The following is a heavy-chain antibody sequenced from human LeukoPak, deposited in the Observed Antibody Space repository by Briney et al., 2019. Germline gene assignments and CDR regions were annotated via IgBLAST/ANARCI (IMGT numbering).Heavy chain of an antibody. J-gene: IGHJ4*02. V-gene: IGHV1-46*01. CDR3: AKDGAAAGRGTYLDY. CDR2: INPSGGST. Sequence: GASVKVSCKASGYTFTSYYMHWVRQAPGQGLEWMGIINPSGGSTSYAQKFQGRVTMTRDMSTSTVYMELSSLRSEDTAVYYCAKDGAAAGRGTYLDYWGQGTLVTVSS. D-gene: IGHD6-13*01. CDR1: GYTFTSYY.